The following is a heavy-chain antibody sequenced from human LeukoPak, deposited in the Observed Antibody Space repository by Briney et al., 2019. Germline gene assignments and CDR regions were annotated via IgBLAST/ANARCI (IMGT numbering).Heavy chain of an antibody. V-gene: IGHV1-24*01. CDR2: FDPEDAET. Sequence: ASVTVSCTVSGYTLTELSMHWVRQAPGKGLEWMGGFDPEDAETIYAQKFQGRVTMTEDTSTDTAYMELSSLRSEDTAVYYCATVQLVPSGTGFDPWGQGTLVTVSS. CDR1: GYTLTELS. D-gene: IGHD6-13*01. J-gene: IGHJ5*02. CDR3: ATVQLVPSGTGFDP.